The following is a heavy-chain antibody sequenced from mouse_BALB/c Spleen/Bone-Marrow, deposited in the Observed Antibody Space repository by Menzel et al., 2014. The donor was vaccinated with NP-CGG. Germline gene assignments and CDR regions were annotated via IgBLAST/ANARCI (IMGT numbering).Heavy chain of an antibody. CDR2: ISNGGGST. Sequence: EVQLVESGGGLVQPGGSLKLSCAASGFTFSSYTMSWVRQTPEKRLEWVAYISNGGGSTYYPDTVKGRFTISRDNAKNTLYLQMSSLKSEDTAMYYCARRSAATYYFDNWGQGTTLTVSS. D-gene: IGHD1-2*01. CDR1: GFTFSSYT. V-gene: IGHV5-12-2*01. J-gene: IGHJ2*01. CDR3: ARRSAATYYFDN.